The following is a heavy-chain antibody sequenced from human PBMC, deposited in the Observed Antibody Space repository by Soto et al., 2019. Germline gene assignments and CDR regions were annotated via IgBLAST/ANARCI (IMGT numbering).Heavy chain of an antibody. CDR2: IGASGTTT. CDR3: ARDLSGPLDY. D-gene: IGHD3-16*02. CDR1: GFSFGSHA. Sequence: GGSLRLSCAASGFSFGSHAMSWVRQAPGKGVEWVSAIGASGTTTYYADSVKGRFTISRDNSNNTLYLQMNSLRAEDTALYYCARDLSGPLDYWGQGTPVTVSS. J-gene: IGHJ4*02. V-gene: IGHV3-23*01.